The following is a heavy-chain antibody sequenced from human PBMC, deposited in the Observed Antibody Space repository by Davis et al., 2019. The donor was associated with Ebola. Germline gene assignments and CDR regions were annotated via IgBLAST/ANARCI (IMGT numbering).Heavy chain of an antibody. CDR1: GFTFSSYA. CDR3: ARAPEFYVSGSYHHYFDY. Sequence: PGGSLRLSCAASGFTFSSYAMSWVRQAPGKGLEWVSAISGSGGSTYYADSVKGRFTISRDNSKNTLYLQMNSLRAEDTAVYYCARAPEFYVSGSYHHYFDYWGQGNLVTVSS. CDR2: ISGSGGST. J-gene: IGHJ4*02. V-gene: IGHV3-23*01. D-gene: IGHD3-10*01.